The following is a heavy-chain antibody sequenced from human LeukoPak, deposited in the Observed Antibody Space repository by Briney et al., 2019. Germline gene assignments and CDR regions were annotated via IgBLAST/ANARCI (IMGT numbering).Heavy chain of an antibody. CDR1: GGSLSGLY. D-gene: IGHD2-21*01. CDR3: ARLLDDGIRGDSDTFDV. Sequence: SETLSLTCTVSGGSLSGLYWSWIRQPPGKRLEWIGYVSYTGRTKYNPSLQSRVTISIDTSKSQFSLKLTSVTSADTAVYSCARLLDDGIRGDSDTFDVWVQETTVIVSS. V-gene: IGHV4-59*11. J-gene: IGHJ3*01. CDR2: VSYTGRT.